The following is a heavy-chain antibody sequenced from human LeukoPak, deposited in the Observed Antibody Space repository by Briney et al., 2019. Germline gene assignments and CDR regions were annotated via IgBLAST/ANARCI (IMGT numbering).Heavy chain of an antibody. V-gene: IGHV3-74*01. J-gene: IGHJ4*02. CDR3: ARDPYLEWPDY. CDR2: INSDGSST. CDR1: GFTFSSYW. Sequence: PGGSLRLSCAASGFTFSSYWMHWVRQAPGKGLVWVSRINSDGSSTSYADSVKGRFTISRDNAKSTLYLQMNSLRAEDTAVYYCARDPYLEWPDYWGQGTLVTVSS. D-gene: IGHD3-3*01.